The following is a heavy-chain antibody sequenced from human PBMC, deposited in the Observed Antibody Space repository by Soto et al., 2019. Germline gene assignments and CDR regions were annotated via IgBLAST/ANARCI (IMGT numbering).Heavy chain of an antibody. Sequence: DVQLVESGGGLIQPGESLRLSCAAFGLTISGKKYVAWVRQAPGKGLEWVSALYDVDGSFYADSVKGRFTTSSDSSKTTVYRQLNALRPDDTAVYYCATWHEREHAYDVWGQGTPVTVSS. CDR3: ATWHEREHAYDV. J-gene: IGHJ3*01. CDR2: LYDVDGS. V-gene: IGHV3-53*01. CDR1: GLTISGKKY. D-gene: IGHD1-1*01.